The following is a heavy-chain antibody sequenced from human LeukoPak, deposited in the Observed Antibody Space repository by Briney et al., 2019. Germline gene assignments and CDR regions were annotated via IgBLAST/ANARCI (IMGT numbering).Heavy chain of an antibody. D-gene: IGHD4-17*01. CDR2: IYYSGST. J-gene: IGHJ4*02. CDR1: GGSISSYY. V-gene: IGHV4-59*01. CDR3: ARHKYVYGDYGY. Sequence: PSETLSLTCTVSGGSISSYYWSWIRQPPGKGLEWIGYIYYSGSTNYNPSLKSRVTISVDTSKNQFSLKLSSVTAADTAVYYCARHKYVYGDYGYWGQGTMVTVSS.